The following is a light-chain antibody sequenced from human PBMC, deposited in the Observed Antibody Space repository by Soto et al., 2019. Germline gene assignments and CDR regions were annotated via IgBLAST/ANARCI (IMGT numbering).Light chain of an antibody. CDR2: AAS. J-gene: IGKJ3*01. CDR1: QVINNY. Sequence: DIQMTQSPSSLSASVGDRVTISCRASQVINNYLAWYQQRPGKVPKLLIFAASTLRSGVPSRFSGSGSGTHFTLTISSLQPEDVATYYCQKYNRAPPVTFGPGTKVNV. V-gene: IGKV1-27*01. CDR3: QKYNRAPPVT.